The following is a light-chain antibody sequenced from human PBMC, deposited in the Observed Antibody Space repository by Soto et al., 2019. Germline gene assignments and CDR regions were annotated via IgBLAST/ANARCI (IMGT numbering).Light chain of an antibody. J-gene: IGLJ2*01. CDR3: GTWDTSLSAV. CDR1: NSNIGNNY. Sequence: QSVLTQPPSVSAAPGQKVTISCSGSNSNIGNNYVSWYQQLPGTAPKLLIYDNNKRPSGIPDRFCASKSGTSATLGITGLQTGDEADYYCGTWDTSLSAVFGGGTKLTVL. CDR2: DNN. V-gene: IGLV1-51*01.